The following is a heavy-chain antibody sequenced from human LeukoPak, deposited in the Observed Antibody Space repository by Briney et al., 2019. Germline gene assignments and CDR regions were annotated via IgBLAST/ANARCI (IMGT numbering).Heavy chain of an antibody. CDR1: GYTFTDYY. J-gene: IGHJ5*02. V-gene: IGHV1-2*02. Sequence: GASVTVSFKTSGYTFTDYYIHWVRQAPGQGLEGMGWINTNSGAPTYAQKFQGRVIMTRDTSISTAYMELSSLRSDDTAVYFCARPGNWWFDPWGQGTLVTVSS. CDR3: ARPGNWWFDP. D-gene: IGHD3-9*01. CDR2: INTNSGAP.